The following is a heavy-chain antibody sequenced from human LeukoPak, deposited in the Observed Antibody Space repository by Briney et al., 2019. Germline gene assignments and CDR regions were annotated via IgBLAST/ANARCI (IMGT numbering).Heavy chain of an antibody. CDR2: INPNSGGT. D-gene: IGHD3-22*01. V-gene: IGHV1-2*02. CDR1: GYTFTVYY. Sequence: ASVKVSFKSSGYTFTVYYMRWVRQAPGQGLEWMGWINPNSGGTNYAQKFQGRVTMTRDTSISTAYMELSRLRSDDTAVYYCARHRDYYDRSGFYYGFDYWGQGTLVTVSS. J-gene: IGHJ4*02. CDR3: ARHRDYYDRSGFYYGFDY.